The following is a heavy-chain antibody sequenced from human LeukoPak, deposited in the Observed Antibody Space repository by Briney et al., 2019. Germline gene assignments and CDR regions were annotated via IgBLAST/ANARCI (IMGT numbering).Heavy chain of an antibody. CDR3: AKGYSTGWYGGVDY. V-gene: IGHV3-30*18. J-gene: IGHJ4*02. CDR1: GFTFSSYG. CDR2: ISNDGSDK. Sequence: PGGSLRLSCAASGFTFSSYGMYWARQAPGKGLEWVVVISNDGSDKYYADSVKGRFTISRDNSKNKLYLQMNSLRAEDTAVYYCAKGYSTGWYGGVDYWGQGTLVTVSS. D-gene: IGHD6-19*01.